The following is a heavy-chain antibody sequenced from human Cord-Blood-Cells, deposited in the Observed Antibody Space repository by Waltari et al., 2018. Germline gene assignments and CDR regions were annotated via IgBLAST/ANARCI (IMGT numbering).Heavy chain of an antibody. D-gene: IGHD1-26*01. V-gene: IGHV1-69*01. CDR3: ARADGSYFDY. J-gene: IGHJ4*02. CDR1: GGPCSSYA. CDR2: IIPIFGTA. Sequence: QVQLVQSGAEVKKPGSSVKVSCKASGGPCSSYAFRWVRQAPGQGLEWMGGIIPIFGTANHAQKFQGRVTITADESTSTAYMELSSLRSEDTAVYYCARADGSYFDYWGQGTLVTVSS.